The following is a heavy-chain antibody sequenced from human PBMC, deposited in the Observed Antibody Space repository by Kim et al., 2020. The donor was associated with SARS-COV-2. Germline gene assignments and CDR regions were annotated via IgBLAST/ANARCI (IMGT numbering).Heavy chain of an antibody. CDR3: TIGHIGYSYGYLFDY. CDR2: IKSKTDGGTT. V-gene: IGHV3-15*01. CDR1: GFTFSNAW. Sequence: GGSLRLSCAASGFTFSNAWMSWVRQAPGKGLEWVGRIKSKTDGGTTDYAAPVKGRFTISRDDSKNTLYLQMNSLKTEDTAVYYCTIGHIGYSYGYLFDYWGQGTLVTVSS. J-gene: IGHJ4*02. D-gene: IGHD5-18*01.